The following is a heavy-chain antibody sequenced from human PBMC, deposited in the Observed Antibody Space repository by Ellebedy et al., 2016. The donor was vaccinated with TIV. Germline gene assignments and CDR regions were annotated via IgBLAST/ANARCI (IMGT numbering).Heavy chain of an antibody. V-gene: IGHV3-30*18. Sequence: GESLKISXAASGFTFSSYSMNWVRQAPGKGLEWVAVISYDGSNKYYADSVKGRFTISRENSKNTLYLQMNSLRADDTAVYYSAKDSIVGTTTTFGYWGQGTLVTVSS. CDR1: GFTFSSYS. D-gene: IGHD1-26*01. CDR2: ISYDGSNK. CDR3: AKDSIVGTTTTFGY. J-gene: IGHJ4*02.